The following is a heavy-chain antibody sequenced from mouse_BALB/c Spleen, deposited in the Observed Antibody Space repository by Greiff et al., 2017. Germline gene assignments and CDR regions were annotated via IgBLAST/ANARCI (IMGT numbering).Heavy chain of an antibody. J-gene: IGHJ2*01. V-gene: IGHV1-69*02. D-gene: IGHD1-1*01. CDR1: GYTFTSYW. Sequence: QVQLQQPGAELVKPGASVKLSCKASGYTFTSYWMHWVKQRPGQGLEWIGEIDPSDSYTNYNQKFKGKATLTVDKSSSTAYMQLSSLTSEDSAVYYCARGYYGSSSYFDYWGQGTTLTVSS. CDR3: ARGYYGSSSYFDY. CDR2: IDPSDSYT.